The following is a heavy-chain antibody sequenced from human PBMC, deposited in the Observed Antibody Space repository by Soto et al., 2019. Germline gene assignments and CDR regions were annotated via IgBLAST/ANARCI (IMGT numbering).Heavy chain of an antibody. Sequence: PGESLKISCKGSGYSFTSYWISWVRQMPGKGLEWMGRIDPSDSYTNYSPSFQGHVTISADKSISTAYLQWSSLKASDTAMYYCARAYDGSGNVEAESGMDVWGQGXTVTVYS. CDR3: ARAYDGSGNVEAESGMDV. V-gene: IGHV5-10-1*01. CDR1: GYSFTSYW. CDR2: IDPSDSYT. J-gene: IGHJ6*02. D-gene: IGHD3-10*01.